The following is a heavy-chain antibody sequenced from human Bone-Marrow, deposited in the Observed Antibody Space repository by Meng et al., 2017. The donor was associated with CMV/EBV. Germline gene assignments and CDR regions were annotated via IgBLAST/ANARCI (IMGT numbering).Heavy chain of an antibody. CDR1: GFTVSSNY. V-gene: IGHV3-53*01. CDR3: ASRFTIYYYYGMDV. J-gene: IGHJ6*02. Sequence: LSLTCAASGFTVSSNYMSWVRQAPGKGLEWVSVIYSGGSTYYADSVKGRFTISRDNSKNTLYLQMNSLRAEDTAVYYCASRFTIYYYYGMDVWGQGTTVTVSS. D-gene: IGHD3-3*01. CDR2: IYSGGST.